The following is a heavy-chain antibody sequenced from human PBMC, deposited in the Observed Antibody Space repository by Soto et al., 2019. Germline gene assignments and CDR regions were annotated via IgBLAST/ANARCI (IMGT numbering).Heavy chain of an antibody. J-gene: IGHJ4*02. CDR3: ARRRASDYGGNNHPYYFDR. V-gene: IGHV4-39*01. CDR1: GASIITDNYF. D-gene: IGHD4-17*01. Sequence: SETLSLTCSVSGASIITDNYFWVWIRQSPRRGLELIGSISYSGRTYDNPSLQSRATISVDTFKNQFSLKLTSVTTADTAVYYCARRRASDYGGNNHPYYFDRWGQGTLVTVSS. CDR2: ISYSGRT.